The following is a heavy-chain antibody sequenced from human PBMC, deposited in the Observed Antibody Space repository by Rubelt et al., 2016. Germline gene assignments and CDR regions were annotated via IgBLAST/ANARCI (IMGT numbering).Heavy chain of an antibody. J-gene: IGHJ4*02. CDR3: ARDQSYYDSSGINDY. CDR1: GYTFTSYY. V-gene: IGHV1-46*01. D-gene: IGHD3-22*01. Sequence: QVQLVQSGAEVKKPGASVKVSCKASGYTFTSYYMHWVRQAPGQGLEWMGIINPSGGSTSYAQKFQGRVTMTMDTSTSTVYMELSSLRSEDTAVYYCARDQSYYDSSGINDYWGQGTLVTVSS. CDR2: INPSGGST.